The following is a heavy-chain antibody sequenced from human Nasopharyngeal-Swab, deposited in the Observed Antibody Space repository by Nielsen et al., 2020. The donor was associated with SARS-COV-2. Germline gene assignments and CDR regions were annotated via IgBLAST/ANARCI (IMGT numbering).Heavy chain of an antibody. CDR3: ARGGTSADIVVVPAAFRSWFDP. Sequence: SETLSLTCTVSGGSISSSSYYWGWIRQPPGKGLEWIGSIYSTGRTYYNPSLKSRVTISVDTSKNQFSLKLSSVTAADTAVYYCARGGTSADIVVVPAAFRSWFDPWGQGTLVTVSS. CDR1: GGSISSSSYY. J-gene: IGHJ5*02. CDR2: IYSTGRT. V-gene: IGHV4-39*07. D-gene: IGHD2-2*01.